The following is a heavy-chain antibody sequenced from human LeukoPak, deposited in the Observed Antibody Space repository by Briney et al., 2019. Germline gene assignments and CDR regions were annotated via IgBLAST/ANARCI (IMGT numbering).Heavy chain of an antibody. Sequence: SETLSLTCTVSGGSISSSSYYWGWIRQPPGKGLEWIGNIYYSGSTYYNPSLKSRVTISVDTSKNQFSLKLSSVTAADTAVYYCAIRRISSSWYVLGYWGQGTLVTVSS. CDR3: AIRRISSSWYVLGY. J-gene: IGHJ4*02. V-gene: IGHV4-39*07. CDR1: GGSISSSSYY. D-gene: IGHD6-13*01. CDR2: IYYSGST.